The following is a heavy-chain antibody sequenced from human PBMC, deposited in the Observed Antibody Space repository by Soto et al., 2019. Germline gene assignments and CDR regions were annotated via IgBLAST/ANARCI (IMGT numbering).Heavy chain of an antibody. Sequence: QVQLQESGPGLVKPSQTLSLTCSVSGGSINTAGHYWGWIRQHPEKGLEWIGYIYYSGSTFYNPSPKSRVTISIDTSKKQFSLKLTSVSAADTAVYYCASGGSEYYFDQWGQGTLVTVSS. J-gene: IGHJ4*02. CDR3: ASGGSEYYFDQ. CDR2: IYYSGST. V-gene: IGHV4-31*03. D-gene: IGHD3-16*01. CDR1: GGSINTAGHY.